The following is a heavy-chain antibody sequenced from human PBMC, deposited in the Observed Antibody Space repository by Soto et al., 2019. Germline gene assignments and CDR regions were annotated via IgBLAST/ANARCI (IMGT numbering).Heavy chain of an antibody. Sequence: PGGSLRLSCSASGFAFSRYAMHWVRQAPGEGLDWAAVISFDGSNKYYADSVRGRFTISRDNSNNMLYLQMDSLRPEDTAVYFCARPRMTTTTRYHGMDVWGRGTTVTVSS. CDR1: GFAFSRYA. J-gene: IGHJ6*02. V-gene: IGHV3-30-3*01. CDR2: ISFDGSNK. D-gene: IGHD4-17*01. CDR3: ARPRMTTTTRYHGMDV.